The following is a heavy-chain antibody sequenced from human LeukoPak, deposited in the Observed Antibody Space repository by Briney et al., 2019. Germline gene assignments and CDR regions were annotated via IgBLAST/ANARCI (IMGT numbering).Heavy chain of an antibody. CDR2: IYYSGST. CDR1: GGSISSSSYY. CDR3: ARGVQQLVPLDY. D-gene: IGHD6-13*01. J-gene: IGHJ4*02. V-gene: IGHV4-39*07. Sequence: SETLSLTCTVSGGSISSSSYYWGWIRQPPGKGLEWIGSIYYSGSTYYNPSLKSRVTMSVDTSKNQFSLKLSSVTAADTAVYYCARGVQQLVPLDYWGQGTLVTVSS.